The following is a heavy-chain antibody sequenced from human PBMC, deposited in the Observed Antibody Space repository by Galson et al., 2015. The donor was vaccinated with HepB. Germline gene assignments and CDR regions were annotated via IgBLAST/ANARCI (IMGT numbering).Heavy chain of an antibody. CDR2: ISAYNGNT. CDR3: ARERMVRGAPSGAFDI. J-gene: IGHJ3*02. D-gene: IGHD3-10*01. V-gene: IGHV1-18*01. Sequence: SVKVSCKASGYTFTSYGISWVRQAPGQGLEWMGWISAYNGNTNYAQKLQGRVTMTTDTSTSTAYMELRSLRSDDTAVYYCARERMVRGAPSGAFDIWGQGTMVTVSS. CDR1: GYTFTSYG.